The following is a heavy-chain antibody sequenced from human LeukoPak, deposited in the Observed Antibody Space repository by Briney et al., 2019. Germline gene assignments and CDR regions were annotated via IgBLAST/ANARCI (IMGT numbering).Heavy chain of an antibody. CDR2: ISSSSSYI. J-gene: IGHJ4*02. CDR1: GFTFSNYS. CDR3: ARPLYYYDSSGYYD. D-gene: IGHD3-22*01. V-gene: IGHV3-21*01. Sequence: GGSLRLSCAASGFTFSNYSMNWVRHAPGKGLEWVSSISSSSSYIYHADSVKGRFTISRDNAKNSLYLQMNSLRAEDTAVYYCARPLYYYDSSGYYDWGQGTLVTVSS.